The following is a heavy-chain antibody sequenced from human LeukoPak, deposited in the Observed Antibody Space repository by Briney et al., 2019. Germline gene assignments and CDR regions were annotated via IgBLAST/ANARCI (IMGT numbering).Heavy chain of an antibody. CDR2: ISGSGGST. V-gene: IGHV3-23*01. D-gene: IGHD6-13*01. CDR1: GFTFSSYA. CDR3: ARYAAGTGSYFDY. J-gene: IGHJ4*02. Sequence: GGSLRLSCAASGFTFSSYAMSWVRQAPGKGLEWVSAISGSGGSTYYADSVKGRFTISRDNAKKSLYLQMNSRRAEDTAVYYCARYAAGTGSYFDYWGQGTLVTVFS.